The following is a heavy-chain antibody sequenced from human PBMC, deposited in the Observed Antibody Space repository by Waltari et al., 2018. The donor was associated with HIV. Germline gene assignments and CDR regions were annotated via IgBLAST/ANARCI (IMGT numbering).Heavy chain of an antibody. J-gene: IGHJ5*02. CDR1: GDSVPSNTDA. D-gene: IGHD6-19*01. V-gene: IGHV6-1*01. CDR3: VRGGQWLNWFGP. CDR2: TYYRSRWYN. Sequence: QGQLQQSVHGLVKPSLTLSLNCVLSGDSVPSNTDAWNWSRQSPSRGLEWLERTYYRSRWYNEYAVSVKSRITIIQDTSKNQFSLQLKSETPEDTAVYYCVRGGQWLNWFGPWGPGTLVTVSS.